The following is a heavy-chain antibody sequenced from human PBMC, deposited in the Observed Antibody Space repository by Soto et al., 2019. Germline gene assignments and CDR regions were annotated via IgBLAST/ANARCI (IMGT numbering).Heavy chain of an antibody. CDR2: IYYSGST. CDR3: ARLSSSFGAYYGMDV. J-gene: IGHJ6*02. D-gene: IGHD6-6*01. Sequence: TLSLTCTLSRGYISRGGYSWGWSGKHSGKGLEWIEYIYYSGSTYYNPSLKSRVTISVDTSKNQFSLKLSSVTAADTAVYYCARLSSSFGAYYGMDVWGQGTTVTVSS. V-gene: IGHV4-31*03. CDR1: RGYISRGGYS.